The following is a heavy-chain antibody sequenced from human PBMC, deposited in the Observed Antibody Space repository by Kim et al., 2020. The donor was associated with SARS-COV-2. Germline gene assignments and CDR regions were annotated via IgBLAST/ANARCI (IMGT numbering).Heavy chain of an antibody. Sequence: SETLSLTCTVSGGSISSGGYYWSWIRQHPGKGLEWIGYIYYSGSTYYNPSLKSRVTISVDTSKNQFSLKLSSVTAADTAVYYCARVSQYYYGSGGGMDVWGQGTTVTVSS. CDR1: GGSISSGGYY. CDR2: IYYSGST. CDR3: ARVSQYYYGSGGGMDV. D-gene: IGHD3-10*01. V-gene: IGHV4-31*03. J-gene: IGHJ6*02.